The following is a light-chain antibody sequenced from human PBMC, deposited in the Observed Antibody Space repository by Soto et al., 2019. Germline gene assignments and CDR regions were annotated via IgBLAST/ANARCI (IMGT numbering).Light chain of an antibody. CDR2: DVS. CDR1: SSDVGGYNY. Sequence: QSVLTQPPSASGSPGQSVTISCTGTSSDVGGYNYVSWYQQHPGKAPKLMIYDVSKRPSGVPDRFSGSKSGNTASLIVSGLQADDGADYYCSSYAGTHVVFGTGTKGTVL. CDR3: SSYAGTHVV. J-gene: IGLJ1*01. V-gene: IGLV2-8*01.